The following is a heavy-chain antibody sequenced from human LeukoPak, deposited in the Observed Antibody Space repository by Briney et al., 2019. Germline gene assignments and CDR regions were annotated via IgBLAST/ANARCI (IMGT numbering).Heavy chain of an antibody. Sequence: GGSLRLSCAASGFTVSSNYMSWVRQAPGKGLEWVSVIYSGGSTYYADSVKGRFTISRDNAKNSLYLQMNSLRAEDTAVYYCARSGRGVDSFYFYMDVWGKGTTVTVSS. D-gene: IGHD3-10*01. V-gene: IGHV3-53*01. CDR1: GFTVSSNY. CDR2: IYSGGST. J-gene: IGHJ6*03. CDR3: ARSGRGVDSFYFYMDV.